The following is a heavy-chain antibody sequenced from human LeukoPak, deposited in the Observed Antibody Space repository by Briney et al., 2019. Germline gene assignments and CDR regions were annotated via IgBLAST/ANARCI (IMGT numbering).Heavy chain of an antibody. CDR1: GFTFSSYW. CDR2: INSDGSST. Sequence: GGSLRLSCAASGFTFSSYWMHWVRQAPGKGLVWVSRINSDGSSTSSADSVKGRFTISRDNAKNTLYLQMNSLRAEDTAVYYCAREGPYSSGWYGWPSDYWGQGTLVTVSS. V-gene: IGHV3-74*01. CDR3: AREGPYSSGWYGWPSDY. J-gene: IGHJ4*02. D-gene: IGHD6-19*01.